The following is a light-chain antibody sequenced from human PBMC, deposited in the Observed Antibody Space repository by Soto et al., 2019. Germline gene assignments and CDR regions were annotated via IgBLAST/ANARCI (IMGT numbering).Light chain of an antibody. CDR2: DAS. V-gene: IGKV3D-15*01. CDR1: QSVTSN. J-gene: IGKJ5*01. CDR3: QQYSKWPT. Sequence: EIVLTQSPGTLSLSPGERATLSCGANQSVTSNYLAWYQQKPGQAPRLLIYDASNGATGIPARFSGSGSGREFTLTISSLQSEDSALYYCQQYSKWPTFGQGTRLEIK.